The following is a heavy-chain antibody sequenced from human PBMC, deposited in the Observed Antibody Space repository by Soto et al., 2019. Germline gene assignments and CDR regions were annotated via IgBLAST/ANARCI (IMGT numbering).Heavy chain of an antibody. J-gene: IGHJ6*03. V-gene: IGHV1-18*01. CDR2: ISAYNGNT. Sequence: ASVKVSCKASGYTFTSYGISWVRQAPGQGLEWMGWISAYNGNTNYAQKIQGRVTMTTDTSTSTAYMELRSLRSDDAAVYFCARNGKKIAAAGTRGVYYYYYMDVWSKGTTVTVS. CDR1: GYTFTSYG. D-gene: IGHD6-13*01. CDR3: ARNGKKIAAAGTRGVYYYYYMDV.